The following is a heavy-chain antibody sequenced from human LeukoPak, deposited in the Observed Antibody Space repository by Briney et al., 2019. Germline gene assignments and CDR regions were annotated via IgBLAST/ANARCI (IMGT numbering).Heavy chain of an antibody. V-gene: IGHV3-30*19. Sequence: PGGSLRLSCAASGFTFSSYGMHWVRQAPGKGLEWVAVISYDGSNKYYADSVKGRFTISRDNSKNTLYLQMNSLRAEDTAVYYCARSGWELHLNPPWFDPWGQGTLVTVSS. CDR2: ISYDGSNK. CDR3: ARSGWELHLNPPWFDP. D-gene: IGHD1-26*01. CDR1: GFTFSSYG. J-gene: IGHJ5*02.